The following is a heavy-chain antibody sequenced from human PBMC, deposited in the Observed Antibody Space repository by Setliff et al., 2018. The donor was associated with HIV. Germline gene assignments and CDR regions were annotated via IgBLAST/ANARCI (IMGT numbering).Heavy chain of an antibody. CDR3: VLRGSLVYSLDF. Sequence: SETLSLTCAVYSTSTSPYFWTWIRLSPGKGLEWIGEISPGGIANYNPSLNSRVTISIGAAMNHFSLNLRSVTAADTAVYYCVLRGSLVYSLDFWGQGTTVTVSS. V-gene: IGHV4-34*01. J-gene: IGHJ6*01. CDR2: ISPGGIA. D-gene: IGHD3-10*01. CDR1: STSTSPYF.